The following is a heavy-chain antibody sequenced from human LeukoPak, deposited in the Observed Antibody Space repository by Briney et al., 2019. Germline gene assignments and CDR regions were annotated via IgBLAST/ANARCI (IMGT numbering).Heavy chain of an antibody. D-gene: IGHD1-1*01. J-gene: IGHJ2*01. CDR2: IKQGGSEK. CDR1: GFTFSSYW. CDR3: ARDTRGYFDL. Sequence: GGFLRLSCAASGFTFSSYWMSWVRQAPGKGLEWVANIKQGGSEKFYVDSVKGRFTISRDNAKKSPYLQMNSLRAEDTAVYYCARDTRGYFDLWGRGTQVTVSS. V-gene: IGHV3-7*04.